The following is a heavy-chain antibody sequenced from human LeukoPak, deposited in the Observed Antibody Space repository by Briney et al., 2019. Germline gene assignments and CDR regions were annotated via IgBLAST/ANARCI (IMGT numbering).Heavy chain of an antibody. CDR3: ARSRVLAGAATVIDY. CDR2: VYNSGIT. CDR1: GGPISNYY. Sequence: PSETLSLTCTVSGGPISNYYWTWIRQSPGQGLEWIGYVYNSGITDYNPSLKSRLTISLDTSQNQFSLRLSSMTAADTAVYYCARSRVLAGAATVIDYWGQGTRVIVSS. D-gene: IGHD6-25*01. V-gene: IGHV4-59*08. J-gene: IGHJ4*02.